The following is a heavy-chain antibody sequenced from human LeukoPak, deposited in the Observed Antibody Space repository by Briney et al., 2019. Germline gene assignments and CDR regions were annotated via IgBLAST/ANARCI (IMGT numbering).Heavy chain of an antibody. Sequence: PSETLSLTCTVSGGSISSYYWSWIRQPPGKGLEWIGYIYYSGSTNYNPSLKSRVTISVDTSKNQFSLKLSSVTAADTAVYYCARVNSCGYAGYFDYWGQGTLVTVSS. J-gene: IGHJ4*02. CDR3: ARVNSCGYAGYFDY. CDR1: GGSISSYY. V-gene: IGHV4-59*01. CDR2: IYYSGST. D-gene: IGHD5-18*01.